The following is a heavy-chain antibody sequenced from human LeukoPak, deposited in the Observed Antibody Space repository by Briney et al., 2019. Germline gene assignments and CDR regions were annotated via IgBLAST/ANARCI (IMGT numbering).Heavy chain of an antibody. CDR1: GYTFTSYD. J-gene: IGHJ4*02. V-gene: IGHV1-8*01. D-gene: IGHD3-10*01. CDR2: MNPNSGNT. CDR3: ARDSPDGSGSPSDY. Sequence: ASVKVSCKASGYTFTSYDINWVRQATGQGPEWMGWMNPNSGNTGYAQKFQGRVTMTRNTSISTAYMELSSLRSEDTAVYYCARDSPDGSGSPSDYWGQGTLVTVSS.